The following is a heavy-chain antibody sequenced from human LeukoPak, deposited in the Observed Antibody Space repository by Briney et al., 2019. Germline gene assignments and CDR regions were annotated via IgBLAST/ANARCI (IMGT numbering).Heavy chain of an antibody. Sequence: PGGSLRLSCTASGFTFSSYWMDWVRHAPGKGRVWVSYVNNDGRETAHADSVKGRFTISRDNARNTVFLQMNSLRADDTAVYYCARGTGGLDLWGQGTLVSVSS. CDR2: VNNDGRET. D-gene: IGHD3/OR15-3a*01. CDR1: GFTFSSYW. V-gene: IGHV3-74*01. CDR3: ARGTGGLDL. J-gene: IGHJ5*02.